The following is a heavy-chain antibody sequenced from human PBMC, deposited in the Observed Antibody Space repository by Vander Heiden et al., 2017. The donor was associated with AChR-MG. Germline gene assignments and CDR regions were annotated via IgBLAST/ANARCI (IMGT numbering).Heavy chain of an antibody. V-gene: IGHV3-21*01. CDR1: GFTFSSYT. J-gene: IGHJ6*02. CDR2: IGSSNSFV. D-gene: IGHD3-10*01. Sequence: EVQLVESGGGLVKPGGSLRLPCAASGFTFSSYTMNWVRQAQGTGLEWVSSIGSSNSFVYYADSVKGRFTISRDNAKNSLYLQMNSLRAEDTAVYYCARYYYGMDVWGQGTTVTVSS. CDR3: ARYYYGMDV.